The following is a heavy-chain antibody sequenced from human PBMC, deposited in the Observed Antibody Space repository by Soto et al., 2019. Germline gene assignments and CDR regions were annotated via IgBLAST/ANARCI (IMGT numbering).Heavy chain of an antibody. CDR3: AKDRRDSSGTCSRCFGMDV. CDR2: ISNDGSIQ. J-gene: IGHJ6*02. V-gene: IGHV3-30*18. Sequence: QVQLMESGGSVLQPGGSRRLSCAASGFTFSSYGMHWVRQAPGKGLEWVTIISNDGSIQYYGDSVKGGFTVSRDNSKNTLFLEMNSLTAEDTATYYCAKDRRDSSGTCSRCFGMDVWGQGTTVTVSS. D-gene: IGHD3-22*01. CDR1: GFTFSSYG.